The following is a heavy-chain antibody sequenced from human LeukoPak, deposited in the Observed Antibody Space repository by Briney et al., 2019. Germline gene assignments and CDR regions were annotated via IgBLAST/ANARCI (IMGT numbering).Heavy chain of an antibody. CDR2: IYYSGST. D-gene: IGHD2-15*01. J-gene: IGHJ4*02. CDR3: ARNQDEYCSGGSCYLSPDY. Sequence: SETLSLTCTVSGGSISSSSYYWGWIRQPPGKGLEWIGHIYYSGSTYYNPSLKSRVTISVDTSKNQFSLKLSSVTAADTAVYYCARNQDEYCSGGSCYLSPDYWGQGTLVTVSS. V-gene: IGHV4-39*07. CDR1: GGSISSSSYY.